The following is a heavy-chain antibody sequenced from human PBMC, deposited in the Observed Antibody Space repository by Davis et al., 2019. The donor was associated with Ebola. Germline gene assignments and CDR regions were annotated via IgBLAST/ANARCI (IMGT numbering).Heavy chain of an antibody. J-gene: IGHJ4*02. CDR1: GFTFSSYT. Sequence: GESLKISCTASGFTFSSYTMNWVRQAPGKGLEWLSYITSSGSTIYYAESVKGRFTIFRDNAKNSLYLQMNSLRDEDTATYYCARDYYGDCRIDSWGQGTLVTVSP. V-gene: IGHV3-48*02. CDR2: ITSSGSTI. D-gene: IGHD4-17*01. CDR3: ARDYYGDCRIDS.